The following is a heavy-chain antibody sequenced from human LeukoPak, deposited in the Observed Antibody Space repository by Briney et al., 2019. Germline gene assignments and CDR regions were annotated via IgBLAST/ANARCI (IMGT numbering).Heavy chain of an antibody. CDR2: IYPGDSDT. CDR1: GYSFTSYW. D-gene: IGHD6-13*01. J-gene: IGHJ4*02. Sequence: GESLKISCKGSGYSFTSYWIGWVRQMPGKGLEWMGIIYPGDSDTRYSPSFQGQVTISADKSISTAYLQWSSLKASDTAMYYCARARYSSSWSRTRLYYFDYWGQGTLVTVSS. CDR3: ARARYSSSWSRTRLYYFDY. V-gene: IGHV5-51*01.